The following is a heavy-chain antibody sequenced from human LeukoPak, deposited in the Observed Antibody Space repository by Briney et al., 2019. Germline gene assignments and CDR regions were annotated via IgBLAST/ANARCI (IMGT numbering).Heavy chain of an antibody. CDR1: GFTFSSYA. CDR2: ISGSGGST. J-gene: IGHJ4*02. D-gene: IGHD3-3*01. Sequence: GGSLRLSCAASGFTFSSYAMSWVRQAPGKGLEWVSAISGSGGSTYYADSVKGRFTISRDNSKNTLYLQMNSLRAEDTAVYYCAKVRHDFWSGYPHPKIWGQGTLVTVSS. CDR3: AKVRHDFWSGYPHPKI. V-gene: IGHV3-23*01.